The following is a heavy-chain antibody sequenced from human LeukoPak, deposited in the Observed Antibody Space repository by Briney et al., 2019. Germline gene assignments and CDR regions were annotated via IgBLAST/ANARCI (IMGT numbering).Heavy chain of an antibody. Sequence: GGSLRLSCAASGFTFSSYAMSWVRQAPGKGLEWVSAISGRGGGTYYADSVKGRFTISRDNSKNTLSLQMDSLRAEDTALYYCAKDLRCTDGSCKYFESWGQGTLVTVSS. CDR2: ISGRGGGT. CDR3: AKDLRCTDGSCKYFES. CDR1: GFTFSSYA. V-gene: IGHV3-23*01. D-gene: IGHD2-15*01. J-gene: IGHJ4*02.